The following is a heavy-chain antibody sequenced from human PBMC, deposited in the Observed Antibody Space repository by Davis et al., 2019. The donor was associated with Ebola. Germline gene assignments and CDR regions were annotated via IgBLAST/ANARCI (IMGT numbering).Heavy chain of an antibody. V-gene: IGHV1-2*02. CDR2: INSHGGGA. Sequence: ASVKVSCKASGDTFKTYFIHWVRQAPGQGLEHMGWINSHGGGANYAQKFRDRVTLTGDTSISTSYTELTRLSPDDTALYYCARERGDEALAGGDNWFAPWGQGTLVTVSS. CDR3: ARERGDEALAGGDNWFAP. D-gene: IGHD3-10*01. J-gene: IGHJ5*02. CDR1: GDTFKTYF.